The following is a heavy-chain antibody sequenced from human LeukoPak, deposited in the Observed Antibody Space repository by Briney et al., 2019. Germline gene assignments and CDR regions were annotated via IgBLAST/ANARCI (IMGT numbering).Heavy chain of an antibody. CDR3: ARDGPSGGSLPDY. Sequence: SVKVSCKASGGTFSSYAISWVRQAPGQGFEWMGGIIPIFGTANYAQKFQGRVTITADESTSTAYMELSSLRSEDTAVYYCARDGPSGGSLPDYWGQGTLVTVSS. CDR1: GGTFSSYA. V-gene: IGHV1-69*13. D-gene: IGHD1-26*01. CDR2: IIPIFGTA. J-gene: IGHJ4*02.